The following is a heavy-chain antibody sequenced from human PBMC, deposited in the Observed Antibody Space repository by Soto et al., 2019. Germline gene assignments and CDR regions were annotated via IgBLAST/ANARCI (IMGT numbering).Heavy chain of an antibody. CDR3: ARDLSGDYYGSGSPGNYYYYGMDV. D-gene: IGHD3-10*01. J-gene: IGHJ6*02. V-gene: IGHV6-1*01. CDR1: GDSVSSNSAA. CDR2: TYYRSRWYN. Sequence: PSQTLSLTCAISGDSVSSNSAAWNWIRLSPSRGLEWLARTYYRSRWYNDYAVSVRSRITVNPDTSKNQFSLQLTSVTPEDTAVYYCARDLSGDYYGSGSPGNYYYYGMDVWGQGTTVTVSS.